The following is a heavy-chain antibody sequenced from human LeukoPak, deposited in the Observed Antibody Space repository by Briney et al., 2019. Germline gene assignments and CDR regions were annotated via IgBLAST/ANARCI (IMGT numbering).Heavy chain of an antibody. V-gene: IGHV3-11*04. J-gene: IGHJ4*02. Sequence: NPGGSLRLSCAASGFSFSDYYMSWIRQAPGEGLEWVSYISSSGDTMSYADSVKGRFTISRDNAKNSLYLQMSSLRAEDAAIYYCARVMGNYASDYWGQGALVTVSS. CDR3: ARVMGNYASDY. D-gene: IGHD1-7*01. CDR1: GFSFSDYY. CDR2: ISSSGDTM.